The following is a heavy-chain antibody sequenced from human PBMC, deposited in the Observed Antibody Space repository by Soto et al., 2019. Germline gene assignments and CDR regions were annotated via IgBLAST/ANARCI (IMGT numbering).Heavy chain of an antibody. Sequence: PSETVSLTCTVSGGSISSGDYYWSWIRQPPGKGLEWIGYIYYSGSTYYSPSLKSRVTISVDTSKNQFSLKLSSVTAADTAVYYCARGGADFWSGYYHAFDIWGQGTMVTVSS. V-gene: IGHV4-30-4*01. CDR3: ARGGADFWSGYYHAFDI. J-gene: IGHJ3*02. CDR1: GGSISSGDYY. D-gene: IGHD3-3*01. CDR2: IYYSGST.